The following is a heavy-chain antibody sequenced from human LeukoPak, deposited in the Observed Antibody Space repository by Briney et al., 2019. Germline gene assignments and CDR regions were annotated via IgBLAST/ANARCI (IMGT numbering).Heavy chain of an antibody. CDR2: ISAYNGNT. D-gene: IGHD3-22*01. CDR1: GYTFTSYG. J-gene: IGHJ4*02. V-gene: IGHV1-18*01. CDR3: ARVYYYESSGFIADY. Sequence: GASVKVSCKASGYTFTSYGISWVRQAPGQGLEWMGWISAYNGNTNYAQKLQGRVTMTTDTSTSTAYMELRSLRSDDTAVYYCARVYYYESSGFIADYWGQGSLVTVSS.